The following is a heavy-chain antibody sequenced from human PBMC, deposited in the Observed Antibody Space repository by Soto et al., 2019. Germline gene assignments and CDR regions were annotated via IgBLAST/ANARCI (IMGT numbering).Heavy chain of an antibody. D-gene: IGHD3-9*01. V-gene: IGHV3-9*01. CDR3: AREARSKVYILTGYWAY. J-gene: IGHJ4*02. CDR1: GFTFDDYA. CDR2: INWNRGSI. Sequence: SLRLSCAASGFTFDDYAMHWVRQVPGKGLEWASGINWNRGSIGYGDSMKGRFTISRDNAKNSLYLKMNSLRAEDTAVYYCAREARSKVYILTGYWAYWGQGTLVTVAS.